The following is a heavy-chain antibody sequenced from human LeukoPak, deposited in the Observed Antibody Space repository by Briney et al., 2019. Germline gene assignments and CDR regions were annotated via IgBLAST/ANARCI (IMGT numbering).Heavy chain of an antibody. CDR1: GYTLTSYD. V-gene: IGHV1-8*01. D-gene: IGHD3-22*01. Sequence: ASVKVSCKASGYTLTSYDINCVRQATGQGLEWMGWMNPNSGNTGYAQKFQGRVTMTRNTSISTAYMELSSLRSEDTAVYYCARGRRIVVATTHFDYWGQGTLVTVSS. CDR2: MNPNSGNT. CDR3: ARGRRIVVATTHFDY. J-gene: IGHJ4*02.